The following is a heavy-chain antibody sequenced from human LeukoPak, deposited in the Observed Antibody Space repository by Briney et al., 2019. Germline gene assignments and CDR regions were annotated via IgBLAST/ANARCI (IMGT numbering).Heavy chain of an antibody. J-gene: IGHJ4*02. D-gene: IGHD5-18*01. CDR1: GFTFISYW. Sequence: GGSLRLSCAASGFTFISYWMHWVRQAPGKGLVWVSRINGYGSRTDFADSVKGRVTISRHNAKDTLYLQMNSLRAEDTAVYYCSRDAPGNTALDYWGQGTLVTVSS. CDR3: SRDAPGNTALDY. CDR2: INGYGSRT. V-gene: IGHV3-74*01.